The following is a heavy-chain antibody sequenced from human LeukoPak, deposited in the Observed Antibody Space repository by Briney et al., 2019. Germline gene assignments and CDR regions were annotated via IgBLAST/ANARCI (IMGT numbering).Heavy chain of an antibody. D-gene: IGHD6-13*01. J-gene: IGHJ4*02. CDR2: ISGSGGST. V-gene: IGHV3-23*01. Sequence: GGSLRLSCAASGFTFSSYAMSWVRQAPGKGLEWVSAISGSGGSTYYADSVKGRFTISGDNSKNTLYLQMYSLRAEDTAVYYCAKDWSGSSWPRRFDYWGQGTLVTVSS. CDR1: GFTFSSYA. CDR3: AKDWSGSSWPRRFDY.